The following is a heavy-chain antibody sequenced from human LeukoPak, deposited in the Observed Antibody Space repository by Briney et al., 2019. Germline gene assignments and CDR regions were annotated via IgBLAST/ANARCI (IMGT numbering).Heavy chain of an antibody. D-gene: IGHD6-13*01. CDR3: ARESEAAADIDY. CDR2: IYYSGST. J-gene: IGHJ4*02. CDR1: GGSISSGDYY. V-gene: IGHV4-30-4*01. Sequence: PSQTLSLTCTVSGGSISSGDYYWSWIRQPPGKGLEWIGYIYYSGSTYYNPSLKSRVTISVDTSKNQFSLKLSSVTAADTAVYYCARESEAAADIDYWGQGTLVTVSS.